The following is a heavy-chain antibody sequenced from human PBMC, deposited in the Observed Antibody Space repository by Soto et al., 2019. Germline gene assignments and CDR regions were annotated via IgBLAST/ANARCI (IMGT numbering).Heavy chain of an antibody. Sequence: GGSLRLSCAASGLLFRNYGMHWVRQAPGKALEWVALISHNGGDQSYATSVKGRFTISRDNSKNTLYLQMNSLRAEDTAVYYCARDRRYYYDNSGPLDYWGQGTLVTVSS. J-gene: IGHJ4*02. D-gene: IGHD3-22*01. CDR3: ARDRRYYYDNSGPLDY. CDR2: ISHNGGDQ. V-gene: IGHV3-30*03. CDR1: GLLFRNYG.